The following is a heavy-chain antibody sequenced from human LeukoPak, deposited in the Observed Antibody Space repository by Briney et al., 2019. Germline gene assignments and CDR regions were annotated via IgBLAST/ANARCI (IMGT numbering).Heavy chain of an antibody. J-gene: IGHJ3*02. Sequence: ASVKVSCKASGCTFTGYYIHWVRRAPGQGLEWMGWINPNSGGTNYAQKFQGRVTMTRDTSISTAYMELRRLRSDDTAVYYCARDSSGSYRIAFDKWGQGTMVTVSS. CDR3: ARDSSGSYRIAFDK. CDR1: GCTFTGYY. CDR2: INPNSGGT. V-gene: IGHV1-2*02. D-gene: IGHD1-26*01.